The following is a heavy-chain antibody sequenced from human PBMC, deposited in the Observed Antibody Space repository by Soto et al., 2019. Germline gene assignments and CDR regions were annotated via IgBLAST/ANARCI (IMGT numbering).Heavy chain of an antibody. Sequence: GGSLRLSCSASGFSFSNYAMDWFRQAPGQGLEWLSAISTDGSRTFYADSVQGRFTISRDNSKNTLYLQMSSLRVEDTAIYYCVKDSFRAGVTTMTLLYYSGQGTLVTVSS. CDR2: ISTDGSRT. V-gene: IGHV3-64D*06. CDR1: GFSFSNYA. J-gene: IGHJ4*02. CDR3: VKDSFRAGVTTMTLLYY. D-gene: IGHD3-16*01.